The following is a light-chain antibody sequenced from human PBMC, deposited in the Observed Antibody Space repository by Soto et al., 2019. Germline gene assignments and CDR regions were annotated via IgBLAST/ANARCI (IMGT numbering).Light chain of an antibody. CDR1: QGISNS. J-gene: IGKJ5*01. Sequence: DIQITQSPSSLSASVGDRVTITCRASQGISNSVAWFQQKPGKAPKSLIYAASSLRSGVPSKFTGSGSGTDFTLTISSLQPEDAATYYCQHYNTYPITFGQGTRLEI. V-gene: IGKV1-16*02. CDR3: QHYNTYPIT. CDR2: AAS.